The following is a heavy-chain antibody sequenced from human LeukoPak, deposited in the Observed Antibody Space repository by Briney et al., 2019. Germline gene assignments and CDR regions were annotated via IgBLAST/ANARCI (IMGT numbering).Heavy chain of an antibody. CDR1: GFTFSSYG. CDR3: ARDRFYYGSGTPLADY. Sequence: GGSLRLSCAASGFTFSSYGMSWVRQAPGKGLGWVPTIRKDGSEKYYVDSVKGRFTISRDNAKNSLYLQMNSLRAEDTAVYYCARDRFYYGSGTPLADYWGQGTLVTVSS. V-gene: IGHV3-7*01. CDR2: IRKDGSEK. D-gene: IGHD3-10*01. J-gene: IGHJ4*02.